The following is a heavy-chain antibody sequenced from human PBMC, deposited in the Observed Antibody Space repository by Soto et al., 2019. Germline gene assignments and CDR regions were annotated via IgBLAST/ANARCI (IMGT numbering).Heavy chain of an antibody. CDR1: GGTFSSYT. V-gene: IGHV1-69*04. CDR3: AREERTIFGVVIPKKYYYYMDV. D-gene: IGHD3-3*01. J-gene: IGHJ6*03. Sequence: SVKVSCKASGGTFSSYTISWVRQAPGQGLEWMGRIIPILGIADYAQKFQGRVTITADKSTSTAYMELSSLRSEDTAVYYCAREERTIFGVVIPKKYYYYMDVWGKGTTVTVSS. CDR2: IIPILGIA.